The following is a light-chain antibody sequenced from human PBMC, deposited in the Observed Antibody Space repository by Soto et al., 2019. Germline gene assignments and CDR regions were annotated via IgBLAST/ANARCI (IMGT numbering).Light chain of an antibody. CDR3: GTCDSILSAKV. CDR1: RSNIGNNY. CDR2: DNN. J-gene: IGLJ2*01. V-gene: IGLV1-51*01. Sequence: QSVLTQPPSVSAAPGQKVTISCSGSRSNIGNNYVSWYQQLPGTAPKLLIYDNNKRPSGIPDRFSGSKSGTSATLGITGLQTGDEADYYCGTCDSILSAKVFGGGTQLTVL.